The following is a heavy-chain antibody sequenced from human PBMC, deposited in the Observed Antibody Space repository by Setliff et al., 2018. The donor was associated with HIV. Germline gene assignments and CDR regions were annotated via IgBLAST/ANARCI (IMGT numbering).Heavy chain of an antibody. CDR3: ASAGAWQRDALDI. CDR2: INPTGGST. J-gene: IGHJ3*02. Sequence: ASVKVSCKASGYSFTNHYMHWVRQAPGQGLEWMGVINPTGGSTRNTQKFQGRVAMTRDTSTSTVYMELSSLRSEDTAVYYCASAGAWQRDALDIWGQGTMVTVSS. CDR1: GYSFTNHY. D-gene: IGHD5-12*01. V-gene: IGHV1-46*01.